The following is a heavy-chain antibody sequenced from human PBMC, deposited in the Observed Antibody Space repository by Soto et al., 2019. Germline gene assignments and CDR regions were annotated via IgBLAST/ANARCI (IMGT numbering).Heavy chain of an antibody. D-gene: IGHD3-16*01. CDR3: ARDGLLGYFDY. CDR2: ISYDGSNK. J-gene: IGHJ4*02. Sequence: PGGSQRLSCAASGSIFSSYAMHWVRQAPGKGLEWVAVISYDGSNKYYADSVKGRFTISRDSSKNTLYLQMNSLRADDTAVYYCARDGLLGYFDYWGQGTLVTVSS. V-gene: IGHV3-30-3*01. CDR1: GSIFSSYA.